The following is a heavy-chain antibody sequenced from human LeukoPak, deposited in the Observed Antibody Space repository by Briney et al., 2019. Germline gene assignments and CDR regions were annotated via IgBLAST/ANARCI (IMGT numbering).Heavy chain of an antibody. J-gene: IGHJ4*02. CDR3: AKDKHFWSGYYRTYYFDY. Sequence: PGGSLRLSCAASGFTFSSYAMSWVRQAPGKGLEWVSAISGSGGSTYYADSVKGRFTISRDNSKNTLYLQMNSLRAEDTAVYYCAKDKHFWSGYYRTYYFDYWGQGTLVTVSS. CDR1: GFTFSSYA. V-gene: IGHV3-23*01. CDR2: ISGSGGST. D-gene: IGHD3-3*02.